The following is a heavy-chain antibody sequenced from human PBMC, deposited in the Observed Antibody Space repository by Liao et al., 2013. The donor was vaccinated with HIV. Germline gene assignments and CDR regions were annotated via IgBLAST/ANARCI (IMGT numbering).Heavy chain of an antibody. V-gene: IGHV4-59*01. CDR3: ASGGLHYYMDV. Sequence: VQLQESGPGLVKPSETLSLTCTVSGGSISSYYWSWIRQPPGKGLEWIGYIYYSGSTNYNPSLKSRVTISVDTSKNQFSLKLSSVTAADTAVYYCASGGLHYYMDVWGKGTTVTVSS. J-gene: IGHJ6*03. CDR1: GGSISSYY. CDR2: IYYSGST. D-gene: IGHD3-16*01.